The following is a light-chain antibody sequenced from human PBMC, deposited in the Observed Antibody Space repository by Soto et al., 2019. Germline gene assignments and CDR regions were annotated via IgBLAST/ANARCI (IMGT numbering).Light chain of an antibody. Sequence: QSALTQPASVSGSPGQSITVSCTGISSDVGGSNYVSWYQQHPGKAPRLIIFEVNNRPSGVSPRFSGPKSGNTASLTISGLQAEDEAHYFCTSYRRGPLYVFGTGTKVTVL. V-gene: IGLV2-14*01. J-gene: IGLJ1*01. CDR2: EVN. CDR1: SSDVGGSNY. CDR3: TSYRRGPLYV.